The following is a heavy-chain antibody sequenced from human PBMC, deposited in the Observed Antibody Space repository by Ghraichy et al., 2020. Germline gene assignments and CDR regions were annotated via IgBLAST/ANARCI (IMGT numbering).Heavy chain of an antibody. CDR2: INTDGGRT. CDR1: GYIFTSYF. CDR3: AKDAIIAWGEDGTLNTGGELHY. Sequence: ASVKVSCKASGYIFTSYFVHWVRQAPGQGLEWMGIINTDGGRTTYAQKFQGRISMTRDTSTNTVYMELSGLRSDDTALYYCAKDAIIAWGEDGTLNTGGELHYWGQGTLVTVSS. J-gene: IGHJ4*02. V-gene: IGHV1-46*01. D-gene: IGHD1-14*01.